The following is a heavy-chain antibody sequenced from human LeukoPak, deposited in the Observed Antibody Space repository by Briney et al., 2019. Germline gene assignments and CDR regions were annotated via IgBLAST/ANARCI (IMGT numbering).Heavy chain of an antibody. CDR1: GGTFSSYA. V-gene: IGHV1-69*05. Sequence: ASVKVSCKASGGTFSSYAISWVRQAPGQGLEWMGGIIPIFGTANYAQKFQGRVTITTDESTSTAYMELSSLRAEDTAVYYCARDGSSWYYYYYYMDVWGKGTTVTVSS. D-gene: IGHD6-13*01. CDR2: IIPIFGTA. J-gene: IGHJ6*03. CDR3: ARDGSSWYYYYYYMDV.